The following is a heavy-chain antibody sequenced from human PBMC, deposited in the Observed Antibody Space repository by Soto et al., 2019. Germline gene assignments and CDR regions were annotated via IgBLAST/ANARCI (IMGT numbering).Heavy chain of an antibody. CDR1: GGSFSGYY. Sequence: PSETLSLTCAVYGGSFSGYYWSWIRQPPGKGLEWIGEINHSGSTNYNPSLKSRVTMTIDTSTTTAYVELGSLTSDDTAVYYCAKNGQLPYYYYGMDVWGQGTTVTVSS. CDR2: INHSGST. CDR3: AKNGQLPYYYYGMDV. V-gene: IGHV4-34*10. D-gene: IGHD1-26*01. J-gene: IGHJ6*02.